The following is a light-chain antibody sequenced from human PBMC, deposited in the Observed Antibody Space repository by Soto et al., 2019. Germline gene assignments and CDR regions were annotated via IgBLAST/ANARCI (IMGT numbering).Light chain of an antibody. CDR3: SSAAGPYTYV. CDR1: STDIDGYDH. CDR2: QLT. J-gene: IGLJ1*01. V-gene: IGLV2-8*01. Sequence: QSALTQLPSPSGSPRESVTSPCTGTSTDIDGYDHVWWYQQHPGKAPKLMVYQLTKRPAEVPGPFSASQSGHTPSLAFPDLQAEDEADYYCSSAAGPYTYVFGTGPKVTV.